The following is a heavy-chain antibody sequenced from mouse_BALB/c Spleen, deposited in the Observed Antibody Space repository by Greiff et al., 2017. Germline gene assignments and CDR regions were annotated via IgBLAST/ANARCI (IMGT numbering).Heavy chain of an antibody. D-gene: IGHD2-4*01. J-gene: IGHJ4*01. Sequence: EVKLQESGPGLVKPSQSLSLTCTVTGYSITSDYAWNWIRQFPGNKLEWMGYISYSGSTSYNPSLKSRISITRDTSKNQFFLQLNSVTTEDTATYYCARSGYDYDVGYAMDYWGQGTSVTVSS. CDR1: GYSITSDYA. CDR3: ARSGYDYDVGYAMDY. V-gene: IGHV3-2*02. CDR2: ISYSGST.